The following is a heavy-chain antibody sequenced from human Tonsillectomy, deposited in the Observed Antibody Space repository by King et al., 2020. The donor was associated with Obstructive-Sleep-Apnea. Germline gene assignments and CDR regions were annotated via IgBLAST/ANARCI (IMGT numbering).Heavy chain of an antibody. CDR3: ARLFNGDFVVDY. J-gene: IGHJ4*02. CDR1: GGSISSSSYY. D-gene: IGHD4-17*01. CDR2: IYYSGTT. V-gene: IGHV4-39*01. Sequence: QLQESGPGLMKPSETLSLTCTVSGGSISSSSYYWGWIRQPPGKGLQWFGHIYYSGTTYYNPSLKSRVTISVDTSKNQFSLKLSSVTAADTAVYDCARLFNGDFVVDYWRRGPLVTVSS.